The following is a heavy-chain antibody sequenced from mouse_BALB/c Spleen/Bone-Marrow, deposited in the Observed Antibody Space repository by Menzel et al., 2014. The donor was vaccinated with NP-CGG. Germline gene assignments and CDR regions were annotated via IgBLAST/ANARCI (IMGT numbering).Heavy chain of an antibody. Sequence: DVQLQESGGGLVQPGGSLRLSCTTSGFTFTDYYMSWVRQPPGKALEWLAFIRNKAYGYTTEYSASVRGRCTISRDNSQSILYRQMNTLRAEDSATYYCARFPMDYWGQGTSVTVSS. V-gene: IGHV7-3*02. CDR1: GFTFTDYY. CDR2: IRNKAYGYTT. J-gene: IGHJ4*01. CDR3: ARFPMDY.